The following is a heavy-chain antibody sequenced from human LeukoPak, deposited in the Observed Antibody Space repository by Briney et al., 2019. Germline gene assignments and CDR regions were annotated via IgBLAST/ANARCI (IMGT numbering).Heavy chain of an antibody. CDR2: ISAYNGNT. Sequence: ASVKVSCKASGYTFTSYGISWVRQAPGQGLEWMGWISAYNGNTNYAQKLQGRVTMTTDTSTSTAYMELRSLRSDDTAVYYCARDEYDYGEDYYYYYGMDVWGQGTTVTVSS. J-gene: IGHJ6*02. CDR1: GYTFTSYG. D-gene: IGHD4-17*01. CDR3: ARDEYDYGEDYYYYYGMDV. V-gene: IGHV1-18*01.